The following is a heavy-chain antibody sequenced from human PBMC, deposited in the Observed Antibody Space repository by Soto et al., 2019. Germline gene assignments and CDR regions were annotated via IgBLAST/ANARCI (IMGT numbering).Heavy chain of an antibody. CDR1: GGSFSGYS. J-gene: IGHJ4*02. Sequence: QVQLQQWGAGLLKPSETLSLTCAVYGGSFSGYSWTWIRQSPGKGLEWIGQINHSGSTTYNPSLTSRVTISLATSKNQFSLEPSSVTAADTAVYYCARGLFSENYYSGGWYYFDYWGQGTLVTVSS. CDR2: INHSGST. V-gene: IGHV4-34*01. D-gene: IGHD1-26*01. CDR3: ARGLFSENYYSGGWYYFDY.